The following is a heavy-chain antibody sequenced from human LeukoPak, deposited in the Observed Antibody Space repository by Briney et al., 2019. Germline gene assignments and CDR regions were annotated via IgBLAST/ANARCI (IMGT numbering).Heavy chain of an antibody. Sequence: TGGSLRLSCTASGFTFSDYYMNWVRQAPGKGLEWISYIRNSGSATYYADSVEGRFTISRDNANNSLYLQMNSLRPEDTAMYYCTRGAEVSGYPVFQHWGQGALVTVSS. CDR3: TRGAEVSGYPVFQH. V-gene: IGHV3-11*01. CDR2: IRNSGSAT. D-gene: IGHD3-22*01. J-gene: IGHJ4*02. CDR1: GFTFSDYY.